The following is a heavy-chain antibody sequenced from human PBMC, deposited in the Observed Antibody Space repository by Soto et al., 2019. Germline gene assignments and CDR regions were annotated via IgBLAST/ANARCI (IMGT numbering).Heavy chain of an antibody. CDR1: GFTFSSYW. V-gene: IGHV3-7*01. D-gene: IGHD3-10*01. J-gene: IGHJ4*02. CDR2: IKQDGSEK. Sequence: GESLKISCAASGFTFSSYWMSWVRQAPGKGLEWVANIKQDGSEKYYVDSVKGRFTISRDNAKNSLYLQMNSLRAEDTAVYYCARYYGSGSYSDYWGQGTLVTVSS. CDR3: ARYYGSGSYSDY.